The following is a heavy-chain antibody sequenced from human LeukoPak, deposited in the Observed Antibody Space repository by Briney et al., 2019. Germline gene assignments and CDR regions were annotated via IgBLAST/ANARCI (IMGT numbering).Heavy chain of an antibody. D-gene: IGHD2-2*01. Sequence: ASVKLSCTASGGTLRSYIISWVRQAPGQGLGWMGGIIPIFGTTKYAQKFQGRVTITTDESTSTAYMELSSLRSEDTAVYYCARGPYCSTTRCYAVTNWFDPWGQGTLVTVSS. CDR3: ARGPYCSTTRCYAVTNWFDP. CDR1: GGTLRSYI. CDR2: IIPIFGTT. V-gene: IGHV1-69*05. J-gene: IGHJ5*02.